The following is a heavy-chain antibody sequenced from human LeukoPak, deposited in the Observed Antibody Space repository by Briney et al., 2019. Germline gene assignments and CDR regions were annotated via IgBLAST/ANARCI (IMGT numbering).Heavy chain of an antibody. CDR1: GFSFSTYW. J-gene: IGHJ4*02. CDR3: AKGPSGEIGGGSCCNYFDY. D-gene: IGHD2-15*01. CDR2: ISGSGGST. V-gene: IGHV3-23*01. Sequence: GGSLRLSCAASGFSFSTYWMSWVRQAPGKGLEWVSAISGSGGSTYYADSVKGRFTISRDNSKNTLYLQMNSLRAEDTAVYYCAKGPSGEIGGGSCCNYFDYWGQGTLVTVSS.